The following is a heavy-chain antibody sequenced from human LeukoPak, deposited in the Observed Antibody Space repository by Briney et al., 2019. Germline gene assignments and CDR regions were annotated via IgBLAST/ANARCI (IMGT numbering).Heavy chain of an antibody. CDR3: ARPYSGYVFYYFDY. CDR2: IIPIFGTA. J-gene: IGHJ4*02. D-gene: IGHD5-12*01. CDR1: GGTFIIYA. Sequence: WASVTVSFTASGGTFIIYAISWVRQAPGQGLEWMGGIIPIFGTANYAQKFQGRVTITADKSTSTAYMELSSLRSEDTAVYYCARPYSGYVFYYFDYWGQGTLVTVSS. V-gene: IGHV1-69*06.